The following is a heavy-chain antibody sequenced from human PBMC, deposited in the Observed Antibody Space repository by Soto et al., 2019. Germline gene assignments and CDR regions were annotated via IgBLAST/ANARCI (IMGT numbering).Heavy chain of an antibody. D-gene: IGHD2-15*01. CDR1: GLSITDSEMG. J-gene: IGHJ5*02. CDR2: IDSSGEK. Sequence: QVTLKESGPVLVKPTETLTLRCTVSGLSITDSEMGVSWIRQPPGQPLEWLAHIDSSGEKSYRTFLKSRLGISKDTSMSQIVLTMTNMDPADTATDYWARRHLGVAVSPWFDPWGQGIPVTVSS. CDR3: ARRHLGVAVSPWFDP. V-gene: IGHV2-26*01.